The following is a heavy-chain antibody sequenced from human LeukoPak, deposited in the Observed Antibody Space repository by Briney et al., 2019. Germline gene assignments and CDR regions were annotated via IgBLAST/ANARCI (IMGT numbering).Heavy chain of an antibody. CDR3: VKDRVGNSYLFDS. CDR2: ITSSGTTT. Sequence: ETLSLTCTVSGGSISSGGYYWSWVRQAPGKGLEWVSGITSSGTTTFYADSVKGRFTISRDNSKNALYLQMNSLRAEDTAVYYCVKDRVGNSYLFDSWGQGTLVTVSS. V-gene: IGHV3-23*01. D-gene: IGHD6-6*01. CDR1: GGSISSGGYY. J-gene: IGHJ4*02.